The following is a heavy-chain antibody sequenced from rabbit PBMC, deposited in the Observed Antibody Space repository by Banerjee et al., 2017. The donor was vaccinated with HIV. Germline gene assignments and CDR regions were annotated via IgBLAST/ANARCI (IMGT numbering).Heavy chain of an antibody. J-gene: IGHJ4*01. D-gene: IGHD1-1*01. V-gene: IGHV1S40*01. Sequence: QSLEESGGDLVKPGASLTLTCTASGIDFNNKYVMCWVRQAPGKGLEWIACFNTGSGSAYYASWVNGRFTISKTSSTTVTLQMTSLTGADTATYFCARAGSSGYNGGYYFNLWGPGTLVTVS. CDR2: FNTGSGSA. CDR3: ARAGSSGYNGGYYFNL. CDR1: GIDFNNKYV.